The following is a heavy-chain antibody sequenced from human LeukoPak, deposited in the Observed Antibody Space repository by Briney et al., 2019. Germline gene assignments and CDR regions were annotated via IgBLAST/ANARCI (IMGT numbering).Heavy chain of an antibody. CDR2: IYYSGST. D-gene: IGHD3-10*01. Sequence: PSETLSLTCTVSGGSTSSGDYYWSWIRQPPGKGLEWIGYIYYSGSTYYNPSLKSRVTISVDTSKNQFSLKLSSVTAADTAVYYCARATKKTMTYYYGSGSLALWGQGTLVTVSS. J-gene: IGHJ4*02. V-gene: IGHV4-30-4*01. CDR3: ARATKKTMTYYYGSGSLAL. CDR1: GGSTSSGDYY.